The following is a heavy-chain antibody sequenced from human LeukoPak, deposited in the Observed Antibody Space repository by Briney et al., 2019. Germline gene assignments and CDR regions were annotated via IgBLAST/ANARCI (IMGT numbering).Heavy chain of an antibody. J-gene: IGHJ4*02. CDR2: IKQDGSEK. V-gene: IGHV3-7*03. D-gene: IGHD3-9*01. CDR3: ARVAHLDYDILTGSYFDY. CDR1: GFTFSSYW. Sequence: GGSLRLSCAASGFTFSSYWMSWVRQAPGTGLEWVANIKQDGSEKYYVDSVKGRFTISRDNAKNSLYLQMNSLRAEDTAVYYCARVAHLDYDILTGSYFDYWGQGTLVTVSS.